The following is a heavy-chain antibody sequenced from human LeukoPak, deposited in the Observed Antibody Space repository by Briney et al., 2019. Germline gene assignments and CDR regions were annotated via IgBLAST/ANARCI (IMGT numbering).Heavy chain of an antibody. V-gene: IGHV3-23*01. CDR1: GFTFSFYE. J-gene: IGHJ4*02. Sequence: GGSLRLSCAASGFTFSFYEMNWVRQAPVNGLEWVSNITGSGSSIYYADSVKGRFTISRDNSKDTLYLQMNSLRAEDTAVYYCGKDRVIAATGRFSGLFDSWGQGTLVTVSS. CDR2: ITGSGSSI. CDR3: GKDRVIAATGRFSGLFDS. D-gene: IGHD6-13*01.